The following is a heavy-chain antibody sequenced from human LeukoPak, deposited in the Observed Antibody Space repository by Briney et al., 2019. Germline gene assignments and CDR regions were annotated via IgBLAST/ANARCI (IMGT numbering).Heavy chain of an antibody. CDR3: ARQHYDFSTGYFNWLDP. J-gene: IGHJ5*02. CDR2: TYYSGST. V-gene: IGHV4-39*01. CDR1: GGSISSTSFY. Sequence: PWQTLSLTCTVSGGSISSTSFYWGCIRQPPGKGLEWIGSTYYSGSTYYNPSVKSRVTMSVDTSKNQFSLKLSSVTAADTAVYYCARQHYDFSTGYFNWLDPWGQGALVTASS. D-gene: IGHD3-3*01.